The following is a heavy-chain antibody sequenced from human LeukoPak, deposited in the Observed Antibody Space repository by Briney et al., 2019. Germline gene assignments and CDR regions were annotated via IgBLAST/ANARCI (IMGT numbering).Heavy chain of an antibody. D-gene: IGHD6-13*01. CDR1: GFTFSSYS. Sequence: GGSLRLSCAASGFTFSSYSMNWVRQAPGKGLEWVSSISSSSSYIYYADSVKGRFTMSRDNAKNSLYLQMNSLRAEDTAVYYCAGDPGSSSWPGYFDYWGQGTLVTVSS. J-gene: IGHJ4*02. V-gene: IGHV3-21*01. CDR2: ISSSSSYI. CDR3: AGDPGSSSWPGYFDY.